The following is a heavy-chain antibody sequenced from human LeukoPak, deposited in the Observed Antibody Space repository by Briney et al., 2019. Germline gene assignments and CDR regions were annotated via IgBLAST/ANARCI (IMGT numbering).Heavy chain of an antibody. D-gene: IGHD3-3*01. Sequence: GGSLTLSCAASGFVFRNYFMSWGRQAPGKGLEWVARIKNDGSEIYYVDSVRGRYTISRDNTKNSLYLQMSSLRAEDTAVYYCATDRGWRTSGYYLYYFEYWGQGTLVTFSS. J-gene: IGHJ4*02. V-gene: IGHV3-7*01. CDR2: IKNDGSEI. CDR1: GFVFRNYF. CDR3: ATDRGWRTSGYYLYYFEY.